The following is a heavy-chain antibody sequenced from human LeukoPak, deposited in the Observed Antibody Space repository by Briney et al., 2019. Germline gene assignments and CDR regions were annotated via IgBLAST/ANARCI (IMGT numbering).Heavy chain of an antibody. V-gene: IGHV4-39*01. Sequence: PSETLSLTCTVSGGSISSSSYYWGWIRQPPGKGLEWIGSIYYIGSTYYNPSLKSRVTISVDTSKNQFSLKLSSVTAADAAVYYCARGLGTYYYYYMDVWGKGTTVTVSS. J-gene: IGHJ6*03. CDR1: GGSISSSSYY. CDR3: ARGLGTYYYYYMDV. D-gene: IGHD1-1*01. CDR2: IYYIGST.